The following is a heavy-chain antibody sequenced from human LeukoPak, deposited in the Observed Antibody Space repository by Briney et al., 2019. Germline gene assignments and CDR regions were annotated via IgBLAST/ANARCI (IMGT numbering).Heavy chain of an antibody. CDR1: GFTFSSSW. V-gene: IGHV3-7*01. J-gene: IGHJ4*02. CDR3: ARDRGWFAHDY. D-gene: IGHD3-10*01. Sequence: GGSLRLSCVVSGFTFSSSWMSWVRQAPGKGLEWVANIKEDGSQTNYVDSVEGRFTISRDNAKNSLYMQLNSLRAEDTAVYYCARDRGWFAHDYWGQGTLVTVSS. CDR2: IKEDGSQT.